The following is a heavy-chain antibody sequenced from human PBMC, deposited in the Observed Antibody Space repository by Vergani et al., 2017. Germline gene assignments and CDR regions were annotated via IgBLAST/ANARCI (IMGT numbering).Heavy chain of an antibody. CDR2: INTNTGNP. CDR3: ARDLSSSWESANDYYYGMDV. D-gene: IGHD6-13*01. CDR1: GYTFTSYA. V-gene: IGHV7-4-1*02. J-gene: IGHJ6*02. Sequence: QVQLVQSGSELKEPGASVKVSCKASGYTFTSYAMNWVRQAPGQGLEWMGWINTNTGNPTYAQGFTGRFVFSLDTSVSTAYLQISSLKAEDTAVYYCARDLSSSWESANDYYYGMDVWGQGTTVTVSS.